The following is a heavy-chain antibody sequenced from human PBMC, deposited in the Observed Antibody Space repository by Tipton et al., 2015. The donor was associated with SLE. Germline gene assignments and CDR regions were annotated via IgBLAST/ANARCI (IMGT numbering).Heavy chain of an antibody. J-gene: IGHJ6*03. CDR2: ISYTGAT. CDR1: GGSISRGFFY. CDR3: EGAATGTNYYMDV. D-gene: IGHD4-17*01. V-gene: IGHV4-39*07. Sequence: LRLSCSVSGGSISRGFFYWGWTRQSPGKGLECIGSISYTGATYYNLSLKSRVTISVDTSKNQFSLKLSSVTAADTAVYYCEGAATGTNYYMDVWGKGTTVTVSS.